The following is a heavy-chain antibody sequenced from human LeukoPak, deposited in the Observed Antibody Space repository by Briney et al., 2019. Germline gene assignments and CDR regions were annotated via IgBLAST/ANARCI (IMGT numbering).Heavy chain of an antibody. J-gene: IGHJ4*02. V-gene: IGHV3-48*01. CDR2: ISSYSSTI. Sequence: HAGGSLRLSCAASGFIFSSYSMNWVRQAPGKGLEWISYISSYSSTIYYADSVKGRFTISRDNAKNSLYLQMNSLRAEETAVYYCTRDQTPYYWGQGTLVTVSS. CDR3: TRDQTPYY. CDR1: GFIFSSYS.